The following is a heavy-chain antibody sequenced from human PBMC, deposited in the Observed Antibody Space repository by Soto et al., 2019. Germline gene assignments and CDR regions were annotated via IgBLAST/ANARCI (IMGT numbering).Heavy chain of an antibody. CDR3: ARVNCSGGSCYGELDY. D-gene: IGHD2-15*01. CDR2: INPNSGGT. J-gene: IGHJ4*02. V-gene: IGHV1-2*04. CDR1: GYTFTGYY. Sequence: ASVKVSCKASGYTFTGYYMHWVRQAPGQGREWMGWINPNSGGTNYAQKFQGWVTMTRDTSISTAYMELSRPRSDDTAVYYCARVNCSGGSCYGELDYWGQGTLVTVSS.